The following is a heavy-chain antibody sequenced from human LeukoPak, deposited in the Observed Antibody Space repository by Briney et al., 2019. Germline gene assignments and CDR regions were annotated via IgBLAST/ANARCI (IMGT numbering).Heavy chain of an antibody. CDR1: GYSFTSYW. CDR3: ARCGRGPYDSSGPDY. V-gene: IGHV5-51*01. CDR2: IYPGDSDT. D-gene: IGHD3-22*01. J-gene: IGHJ4*02. Sequence: GESLKISCKGSGYSFTSYWIGWVRQMPGKGLEWMGIIYPGDSDTRYSPSFQGQVTISADKSISTAYLQWSSLKASDTAMYYCARCGRGPYDSSGPDYWGQGTLVTVSS.